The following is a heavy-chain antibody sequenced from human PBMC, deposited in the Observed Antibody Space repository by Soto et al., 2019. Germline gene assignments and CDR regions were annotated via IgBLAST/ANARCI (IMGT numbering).Heavy chain of an antibody. CDR2: IWYDGSNK. Sequence: QVQLVESGGGVVQPGRSLRLSCAASGFTFSSYGMHWVRQAPGKGLEWVAVIWYDGSNKYYADSVKGRFTISRDNSKNSRYLQMTSLRAEDTAVYYCARDRGGPPLRYYYGMDVWGQGTTVTVSS. CDR3: ARDRGGPPLRYYYGMDV. D-gene: IGHD2-15*01. J-gene: IGHJ6*02. V-gene: IGHV3-33*01. CDR1: GFTFSSYG.